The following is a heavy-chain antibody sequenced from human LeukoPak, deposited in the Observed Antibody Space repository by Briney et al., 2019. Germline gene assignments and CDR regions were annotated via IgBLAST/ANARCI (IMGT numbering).Heavy chain of an antibody. CDR3: AKGSAVTTTNRLDY. CDR1: GDSSSRSSYY. Sequence: SETLSLTCTVSGDSSSRSSYYLAWIRQPPGRGLEWIGTLYYSGSTYYNPSLKSRVTISVDTSKNQFSLKLSSVTAADTAVYYCAKGSAVTTTNRLDYWGQGTLVTVSS. J-gene: IGHJ4*02. V-gene: IGHV4-39*01. CDR2: LYYSGST. D-gene: IGHD4-17*01.